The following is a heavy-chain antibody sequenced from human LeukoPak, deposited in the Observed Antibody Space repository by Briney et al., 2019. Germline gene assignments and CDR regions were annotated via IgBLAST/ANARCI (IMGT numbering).Heavy chain of an antibody. CDR3: ARDPQQLVGATGGGFNF. D-gene: IGHD1-26*01. J-gene: IGHJ4*02. CDR1: GYTFTTYG. CDR2: ISAYNGNT. V-gene: IGHV1-18*01. Sequence: ASVKVSCKASGYTFTTYGISWVRQAPGQGLEWMGWISAYNGNTNYAQKLQGGVTMTTDTSTSTAYMELRSLRSDDTAVYYCARDPQQLVGATGGGFNFWGQGTLVTVSS.